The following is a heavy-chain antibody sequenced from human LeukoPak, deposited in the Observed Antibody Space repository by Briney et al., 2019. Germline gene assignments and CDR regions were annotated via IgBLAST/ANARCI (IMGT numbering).Heavy chain of an antibody. Sequence: PSETLSLTCAVSGGSISSGGYSWSWIRQPPGKGLEWIGYIYHSGSTYYNPSLKSRVTISVDRSKNQFSLKLSSVTAADTAVYYCARGSRGRRLGSGYYPYYYYYYGMDVWGQGTTVTVSS. CDR2: IYHSGST. CDR1: GGSISSGGYS. D-gene: IGHD3-22*01. CDR3: ARGSRGRRLGSGYYPYYYYYYGMDV. V-gene: IGHV4-30-2*01. J-gene: IGHJ6*02.